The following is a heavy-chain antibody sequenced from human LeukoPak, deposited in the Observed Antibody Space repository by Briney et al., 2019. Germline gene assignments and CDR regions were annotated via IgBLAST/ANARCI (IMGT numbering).Heavy chain of an antibody. CDR1: GGTFSSYA. CDR3: ATGSGSYQFDY. D-gene: IGHD3-10*01. V-gene: IGHV1-69*06. Sequence: ASVKDSCKASGGTFSSYAISWVRQAPRQELEWMGGIIPIFGTANYVQKFHGRVTITADKSTSTAYMELSSLGSEDTAVYYCATGSGSYQFDYWGQGTLVTVSS. CDR2: IIPIFGTA. J-gene: IGHJ4*02.